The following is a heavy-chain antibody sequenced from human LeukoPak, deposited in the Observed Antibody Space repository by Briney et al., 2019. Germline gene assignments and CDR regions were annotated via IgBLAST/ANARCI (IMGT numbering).Heavy chain of an antibody. CDR2: ISTSGST. CDR3: ARGLPSYGDYVDYYFYMDV. D-gene: IGHD4-17*01. Sequence: SETLSLTCTVSGDSISGFYWSWIRQPAGKGLQWIGRISTSGSTNYNPSLKSRVTMSVDRSTNELSLTVRSVTAADTALYYCARGLPSYGDYVDYYFYMDVWGKGTTVTVSS. V-gene: IGHV4-4*07. J-gene: IGHJ6*03. CDR1: GDSISGFY.